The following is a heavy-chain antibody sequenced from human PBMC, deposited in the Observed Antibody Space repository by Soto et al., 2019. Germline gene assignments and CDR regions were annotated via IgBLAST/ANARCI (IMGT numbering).Heavy chain of an antibody. V-gene: IGHV3-74*01. CDR1: GFPFTNYC. Sequence: HPXESLRLSCAASGFPFTNYCRNWVRQTPGKGLMWVSRISPDGSDVGYADSVEGRFTASRDNAKNTLYLQMHSLRAEDTAMYYCACWGNIVPVAPSDFDRWGQGTLVTVSS. D-gene: IGHD3-16*01. J-gene: IGHJ4*02. CDR3: ACWGNIVPVAPSDFDR. CDR2: ISPDGSDV.